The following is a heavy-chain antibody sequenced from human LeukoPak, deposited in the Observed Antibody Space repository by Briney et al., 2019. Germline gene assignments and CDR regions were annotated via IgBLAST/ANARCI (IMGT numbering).Heavy chain of an antibody. CDR3: AKDRGYGDYVSDY. CDR1: GFTFSSYG. J-gene: IGHJ4*02. D-gene: IGHD4-17*01. Sequence: PGGSLRLSCAASGFTFSSYGMSWVRQAPGKGLEWVSAISGSGGSTYYADSVKDRFTISRDNSKNTLYLQMNSLRAEDTAVYYCAKDRGYGDYVSDYWGQGTLVTVSS. CDR2: ISGSGGST. V-gene: IGHV3-23*01.